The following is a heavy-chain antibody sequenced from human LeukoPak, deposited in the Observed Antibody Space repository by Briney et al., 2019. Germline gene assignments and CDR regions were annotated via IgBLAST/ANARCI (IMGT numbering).Heavy chain of an antibody. V-gene: IGHV3-7*01. CDR1: GFTFSSYW. J-gene: IGHJ4*02. Sequence: GGSLRLSCAVSGFTFSSYWMSWVRQAPGKGLEWVANIKQDGSEKYYVDSVKGRFTISRDNAKNSLYLQMNSLRATDTAVYYCARDNFWSHDYWGQGTLVTVSS. D-gene: IGHD3-3*01. CDR3: ARDNFWSHDY. CDR2: IKQDGSEK.